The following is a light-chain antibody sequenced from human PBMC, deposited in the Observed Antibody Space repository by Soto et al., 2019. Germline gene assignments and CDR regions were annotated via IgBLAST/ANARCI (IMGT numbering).Light chain of an antibody. J-gene: IGLJ1*01. V-gene: IGLV2-14*01. CDR1: SSDVGGYDY. CDR3: SSYTGSNTLYV. Sequence: QSVLTQPASVSGSPGQSITISCTGTSSDVGGYDYVSWYQQHPGKAPKLMIYEVTNRPSGVSNRFSASKSGDTASLTISGLQAEDEADYYCSSYTGSNTLYVFGTGTKATVL. CDR2: EVT.